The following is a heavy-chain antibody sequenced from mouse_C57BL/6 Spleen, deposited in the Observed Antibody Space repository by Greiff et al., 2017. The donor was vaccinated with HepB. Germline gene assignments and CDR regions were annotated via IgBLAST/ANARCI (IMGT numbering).Heavy chain of an antibody. CDR2: INPSSGYT. J-gene: IGHJ4*01. D-gene: IGHD1-1*01. Sequence: QVQLKQSGAELARPGASVKMSCKASGYTFTSYTMHWVKQRPGQGLEWIGYINPSSGYTKYNQKFKDKATLTADKSSSTAYMQLSSLTSEDSAVYYCASPLITTVVATWGDYAMDYWGQGTSVTVSS. V-gene: IGHV1-4*01. CDR1: GYTFTSYT. CDR3: ASPLITTVVATWGDYAMDY.